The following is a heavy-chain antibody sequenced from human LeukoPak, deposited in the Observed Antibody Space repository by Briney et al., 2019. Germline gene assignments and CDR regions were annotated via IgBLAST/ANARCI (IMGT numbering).Heavy chain of an antibody. CDR3: AREKGYDISPYYYYGMDV. CDR2: ISSSSSYI. J-gene: IGHJ6*02. D-gene: IGHD3-9*01. Sequence: GGSLRLSCAASGFTFSSYSMNWVRQAQGKGLEWVSSISSSSSYIYYADSVKGRFTISGDNAKNSLYLQMNSLRAEDTAVYYCAREKGYDISPYYYYGMDVWGQGTTVTVSS. CDR1: GFTFSSYS. V-gene: IGHV3-21*01.